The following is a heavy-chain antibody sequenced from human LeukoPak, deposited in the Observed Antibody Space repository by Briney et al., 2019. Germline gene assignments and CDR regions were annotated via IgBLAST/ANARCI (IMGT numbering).Heavy chain of an antibody. CDR3: TTERNWELLRPYGLDI. CDR2: IRTNIEGETT. CDR1: GFNFNYVW. Sequence: AGGSLRLSCAASGFNFNYVWMDWVRQAPGKGLERVGRIRTNIEGETTDYAAPVKGRFTISRDDPKTTMYLHMNSLKTEDSAVYFCTTERNWELLRPYGLDIWGQGTTVTVSS. V-gene: IGHV3-15*01. J-gene: IGHJ6*02. D-gene: IGHD1-26*01.